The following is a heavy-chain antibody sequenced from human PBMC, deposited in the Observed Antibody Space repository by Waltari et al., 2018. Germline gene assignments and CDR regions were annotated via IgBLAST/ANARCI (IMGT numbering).Heavy chain of an antibody. CDR2: INHSGST. Sequence: QVQLQQWGAGLLKPSETLSLTCAVYGGSFSGYYWSWIRQPPGTGLEWIGEINHSGSTNYNPSLKSRVTISVDTSKNQFSLKLSSVTAADTAVYYCARVGGGLRPYYYYYYYMDVWGKGTTVTVSS. D-gene: IGHD5-12*01. CDR3: ARVGGGLRPYYYYYYYMDV. V-gene: IGHV4-34*01. J-gene: IGHJ6*03. CDR1: GGSFSGYY.